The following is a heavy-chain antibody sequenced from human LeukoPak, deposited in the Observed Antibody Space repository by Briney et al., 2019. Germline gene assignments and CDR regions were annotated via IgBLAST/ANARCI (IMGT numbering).Heavy chain of an antibody. CDR3: ANGLRGMATIFAEYFQH. V-gene: IGHV3-23*01. CDR2: TSGSGGST. Sequence: GGSLRLSCAASGFTFSSYAMSWVRQAPGKGLEWVSATSGSGGSTYYADSVKGRFTISRDNSKNTLYLQMNSLRAEDTAVYYCANGLRGMATIFAEYFQHWGQGTLVTVSS. CDR1: GFTFSSYA. D-gene: IGHD5-24*01. J-gene: IGHJ1*01.